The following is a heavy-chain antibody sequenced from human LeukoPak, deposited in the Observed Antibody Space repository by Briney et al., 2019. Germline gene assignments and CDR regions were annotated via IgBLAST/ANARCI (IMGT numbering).Heavy chain of an antibody. Sequence: GGSLRLSCVASGFTFSGYEMNWVRQAPGKGLEWVSYISSSGYTIYYADSVKGRFTVSRDNATSSLYLQMNSLRAEDTAVHFCARSRSIAGDGFDVWGQGTMVTVSS. CDR3: ARSRSIAGDGFDV. V-gene: IGHV3-48*03. D-gene: IGHD2-21*01. J-gene: IGHJ3*01. CDR2: ISSSGYTI. CDR1: GFTFSGYE.